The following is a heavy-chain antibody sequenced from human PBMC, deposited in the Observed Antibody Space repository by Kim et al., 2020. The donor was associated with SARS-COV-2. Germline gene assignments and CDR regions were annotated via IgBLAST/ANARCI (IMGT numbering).Heavy chain of an antibody. V-gene: IGHV3-23*01. CDR2: VDGSDGTT. J-gene: IGHJ4*02. D-gene: IGHD2-2*03. CDR3: MKGGWGWIWDH. Sequence: GGSLRLSCTTSGFTFTGYAMSWVRQAPGKGLEWVSSVDGSDGTTYYVDSVKGRFTISRHNSKNTLYLQMNSLRADDTAVYYCMKGGWGWIWDHWGQGTRVTVSS. CDR1: GFTFTGYA.